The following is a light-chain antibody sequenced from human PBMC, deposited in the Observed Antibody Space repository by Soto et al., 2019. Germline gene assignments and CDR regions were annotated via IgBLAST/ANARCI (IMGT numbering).Light chain of an antibody. V-gene: IGKV3-15*01. CDR3: QQYGSSGT. CDR1: QSVSEF. J-gene: IGKJ1*01. Sequence: EVVLTQSPATLSLSPGERATLSCRASQSVSEFLAWYQQKPGQAPRLLIYGASTRATGIPARFSGSGSGTEFTLTISSLQSEDFAVYYCQQYGSSGTFGQGTKVDIK. CDR2: GAS.